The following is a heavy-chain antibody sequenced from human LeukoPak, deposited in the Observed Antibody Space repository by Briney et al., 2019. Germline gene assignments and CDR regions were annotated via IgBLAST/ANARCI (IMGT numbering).Heavy chain of an antibody. D-gene: IGHD3-22*01. CDR3: ARHPSYDSSPSDY. CDR2: IYPGDSDT. J-gene: IGHJ4*02. CDR1: GSSFTSYW. V-gene: IGHV5-51*01. Sequence: GASLKISCKGSGSSFTSYWIGWVRQMPGKGLEWMGIIYPGDSDTRYSPSFQGQVTISADKSINTAYLQWSSLKASDTAMYYCARHPSYDSSPSDYWGQGTLVTVSS.